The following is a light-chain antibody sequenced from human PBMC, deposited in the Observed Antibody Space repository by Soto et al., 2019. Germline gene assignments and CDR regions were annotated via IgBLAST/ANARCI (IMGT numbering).Light chain of an antibody. Sequence: DIQMTQSPSSLSASVGDRVTITCRASQSISSYLNWYQQKPGKAPKLLIYAESSLQSGVPSRFSGSGSGTDFTPTIPSLQPEDFATYYCQQSYSTPLPFGGGTKVEIK. V-gene: IGKV1-39*01. CDR2: AES. CDR1: QSISSY. J-gene: IGKJ4*01. CDR3: QQSYSTPLP.